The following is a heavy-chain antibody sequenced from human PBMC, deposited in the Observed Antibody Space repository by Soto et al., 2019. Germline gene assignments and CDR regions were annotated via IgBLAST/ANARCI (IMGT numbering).Heavy chain of an antibody. CDR2: INPSGGGT. V-gene: IGHV1-46*04. Sequence: QVQLVQSGAEVKKPGASVMLSCKPSGYIFTSYYIHWVRQAPGQGLEWMGIINPSGGGTTYAQKLQGSVTMHRNTYTTRVYLELSSLISEDTAVYYCARARPKGYSSEDHWGQGTLVTVSS. CDR1: GYIFTSYY. CDR3: ARARPKGYSSEDH. D-gene: IGHD5-18*01. J-gene: IGHJ4*02.